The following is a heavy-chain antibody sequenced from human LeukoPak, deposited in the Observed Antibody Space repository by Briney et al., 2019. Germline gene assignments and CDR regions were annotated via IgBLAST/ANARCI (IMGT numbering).Heavy chain of an antibody. CDR3: ARGYCSSTSCSRGFDP. D-gene: IGHD2-2*01. CDR1: GYSFTSYW. J-gene: IGHJ5*02. V-gene: IGHV5-51*01. CDR2: IYPGDSDT. Sequence: GESLKISCKGSGYSFTSYWIGWVRQLPGKGLEWMGIIYPGDSDTRYSPSFQGQVTISADKSISTAYLQWSSLKASDTAMYYCARGYCSSTSCSRGFDPWGQGTLVTVSS.